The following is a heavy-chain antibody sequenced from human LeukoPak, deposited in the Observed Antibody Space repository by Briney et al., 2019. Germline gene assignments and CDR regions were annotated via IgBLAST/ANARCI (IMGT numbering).Heavy chain of an antibody. D-gene: IGHD5-18*01. CDR1: GFTFSAFA. Sequence: GGSLRLSCVASGFTFSAFALHWVRQAPGKGLEWVAVISYDGSNKYYADSVKGRFTISRDNSKNTLYLQMNSLRAEDTAVYYCARDFGYSYGTEFLYYGMDVWGQGTTVTVSS. CDR3: ARDFGYSYGTEFLYYGMDV. J-gene: IGHJ6*02. CDR2: ISYDGSNK. V-gene: IGHV3-30-3*01.